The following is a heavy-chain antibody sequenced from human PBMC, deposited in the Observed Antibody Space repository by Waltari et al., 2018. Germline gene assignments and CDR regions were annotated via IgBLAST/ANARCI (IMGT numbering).Heavy chain of an antibody. Sequence: QVQLVQSGAAVKKPGASVKVSCRASGYTFTAYHMHWVRKAPGQGLEWMGRINPNTGGTTYAQKFGGRVTMTRDTAISTAYMELHSLTTDDTAVYFCASNRDMLTWGQGTMVIVSS. CDR1: GYTFTAYH. CDR2: INPNTGGT. CDR3: ASNRDMLT. V-gene: IGHV1-2*06. J-gene: IGHJ3*01. D-gene: IGHD3-16*01.